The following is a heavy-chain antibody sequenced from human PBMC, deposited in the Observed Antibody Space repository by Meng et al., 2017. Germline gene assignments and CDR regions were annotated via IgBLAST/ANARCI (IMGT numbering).Heavy chain of an antibody. Sequence: ASVKVSCKASGYTFTSYYMHWVRQAPGQGLEWMGIINPSGGSTSYAQKFQGRVTMTRVTSTSTVYMELSSLRSEDTAVYYCAREGYCSSTSCYAFDIWGQGTMVTVSS. CDR2: INPSGGST. J-gene: IGHJ3*02. V-gene: IGHV1-46*01. CDR3: AREGYCSSTSCYAFDI. D-gene: IGHD2-2*01. CDR1: GYTFTSYY.